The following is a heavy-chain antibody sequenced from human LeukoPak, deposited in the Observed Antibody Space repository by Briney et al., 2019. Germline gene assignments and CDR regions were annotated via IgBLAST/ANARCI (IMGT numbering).Heavy chain of an antibody. CDR3: ARGVGATAYYYYMDV. J-gene: IGHJ6*03. D-gene: IGHD1-26*01. Sequence: PGGSLRLSCAGSGLTLSNYWMSWVRRAPGKGLEWVANINQDGSEKYYVDSVKGRLTISRDNAKNSLFLQMDSLRAEDTAVYYCARGVGATAYYYYMDVWGKGTTVTVSS. CDR1: GLTLSNYW. CDR2: INQDGSEK. V-gene: IGHV3-7*01.